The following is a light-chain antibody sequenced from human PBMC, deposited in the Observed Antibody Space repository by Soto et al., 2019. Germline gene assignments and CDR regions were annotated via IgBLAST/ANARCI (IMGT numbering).Light chain of an antibody. CDR2: KAS. Sequence: DIQMTQSPSTLSASIGDRVTITCRASQSISTWLAWYQQKPGKAPKLLIYKASSLESGVPSRFSGSGSGTEFTLTISSLQPDDFASYYCQQYNGTFGQGTKVEFK. V-gene: IGKV1-5*03. CDR1: QSISTW. CDR3: QQYNGT. J-gene: IGKJ1*01.